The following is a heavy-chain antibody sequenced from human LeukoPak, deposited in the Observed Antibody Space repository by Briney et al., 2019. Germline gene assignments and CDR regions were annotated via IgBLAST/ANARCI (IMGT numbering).Heavy chain of an antibody. CDR3: ARWYCSDNLCFHMDV. J-gene: IGHJ6*03. Sequence: PSETLSLTCTVSGVSISTYYWSWIRQPPGKGLEWIGYGHYSGSSAYIPSLKSRVTMSVDTSKNHFSLSLTSVTAADTALYFCARWYCSDNLCFHMDVWGKGTTVTVFS. CDR2: GHYSGSS. V-gene: IGHV4-59*08. D-gene: IGHD2-15*01. CDR1: GVSISTYY.